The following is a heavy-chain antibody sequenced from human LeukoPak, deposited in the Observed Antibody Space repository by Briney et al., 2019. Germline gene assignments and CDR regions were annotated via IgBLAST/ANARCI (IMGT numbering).Heavy chain of an antibody. CDR3: AKSITIFGVVIIVPGMDV. Sequence: GGSLRLSCEVSGFTFSSYVMSWVRQAPGKGPEWVAYIGGSDGITSYADSVKGRFTISRDNSKNTLYLQMNSLRAEDTAVYYCAKSITIFGVVIIVPGMDVWGQGTTVTVSS. V-gene: IGHV3-23*01. CDR2: IGGSDGIT. J-gene: IGHJ6*02. D-gene: IGHD3-3*01. CDR1: GFTFSSYV.